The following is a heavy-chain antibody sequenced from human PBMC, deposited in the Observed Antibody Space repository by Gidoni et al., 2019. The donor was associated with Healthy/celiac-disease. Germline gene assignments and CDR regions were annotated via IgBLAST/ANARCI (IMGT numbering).Heavy chain of an antibody. CDR1: GGSISSSSYY. Sequence: QLQLQESGPGLVKPSETLSLTCTVSGGSISSSSYYWGWIRQPPGKGLEWIGSIYSSGSTYYTPSLKSRVTISVDTSKNQFSLKLSSVTAADTALYYCARHRGGLYSSTKEFDPWGQGTLVTVSS. D-gene: IGHD6-19*01. CDR3: ARHRGGLYSSTKEFDP. V-gene: IGHV4-39*01. J-gene: IGHJ5*02. CDR2: IYSSGST.